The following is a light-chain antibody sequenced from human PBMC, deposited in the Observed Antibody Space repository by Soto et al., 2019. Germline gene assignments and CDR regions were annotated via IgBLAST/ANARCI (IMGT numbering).Light chain of an antibody. Sequence: EIVMTQSPATLSVSPGERATLSCRASQRVFSTLAWYQQKPGQAPRLLIYGASTRATGIPARFSGSGSGTEFTLNISSLQSEDFAVYYCQQDSKWPLTFCQGTKVEFK. J-gene: IGKJ1*01. CDR2: GAS. CDR3: QQDSKWPLT. CDR1: QRVFST. V-gene: IGKV3-15*01.